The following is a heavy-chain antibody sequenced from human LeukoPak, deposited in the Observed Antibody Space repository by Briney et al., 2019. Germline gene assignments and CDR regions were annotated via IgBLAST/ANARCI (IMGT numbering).Heavy chain of an antibody. CDR2: IYLSGST. CDR3: ARAEAGSSWLNDAFDI. J-gene: IGHJ3*02. Sequence: SETLSLTCTVSGGSISSGGYYWGWIRQPPGRGLGWFGYIYLSGSTYYNPSLKSRVTISVDRSKNQFSLKLSSVTAADTAVYYCARAEAGSSWLNDAFDIWGQGTMVTVSS. D-gene: IGHD6-13*01. CDR1: GGSISSGGYY. V-gene: IGHV4-30-2*01.